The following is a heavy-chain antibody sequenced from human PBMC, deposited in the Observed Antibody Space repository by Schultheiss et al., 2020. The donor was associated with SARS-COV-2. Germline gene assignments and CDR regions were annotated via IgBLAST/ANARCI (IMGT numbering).Heavy chain of an antibody. CDR3: ARDCRYCSSTSLVRPLYYYYYMDV. V-gene: IGHV3-30*19. J-gene: IGHJ6*03. CDR2: ISYDGSNK. Sequence: GGSLRLSCAASGFTFSSYGMHWVRQAPGKGLEWVAVISYDGSNKYYADSVKGRFTISRDNSKNTLYLQMNSLRAEDTAVYYCARDCRYCSSTSLVRPLYYYYYMDVWGKGTTVTVSS. CDR1: GFTFSSYG. D-gene: IGHD2-2*01.